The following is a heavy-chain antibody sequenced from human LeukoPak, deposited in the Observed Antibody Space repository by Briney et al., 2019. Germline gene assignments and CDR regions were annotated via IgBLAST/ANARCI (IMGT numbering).Heavy chain of an antibody. D-gene: IGHD1/OR15-1a*01. Sequence: GSLRLSCSASGFTFSSYAMHWVRQAPGKGLEYVSGINSDGDSTSYADSLKDRFTIFRDNSKNTLYLQMSSLKTEDTAVYYCVKDRGGITRDFDYWGQGTLVTVSS. V-gene: IGHV3-64D*06. CDR3: VKDRGGITRDFDY. CDR2: INSDGDST. CDR1: GFTFSSYA. J-gene: IGHJ4*02.